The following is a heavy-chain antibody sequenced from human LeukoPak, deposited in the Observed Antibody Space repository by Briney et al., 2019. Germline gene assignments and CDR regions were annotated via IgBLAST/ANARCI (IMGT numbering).Heavy chain of an antibody. CDR2: IYYSGST. CDR3: ARGNYVWGSYRFDY. D-gene: IGHD3-16*02. Sequence: SETLSLTCTVSGGSISSYYWSWIRQPPGKGLEWIGAIYYSGSTNYNPSLKSRVTISVDTSKNQFALKLSSVTAADTAVYYCARGNYVWGSYRFDYWGQGTLVTVSS. CDR1: GGSISSYY. J-gene: IGHJ4*02. V-gene: IGHV4-59*01.